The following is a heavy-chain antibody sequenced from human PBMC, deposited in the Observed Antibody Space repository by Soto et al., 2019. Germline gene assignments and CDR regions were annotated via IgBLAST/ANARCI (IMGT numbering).Heavy chain of an antibody. J-gene: IGHJ4*02. V-gene: IGHV4-31*03. CDR3: ARQRGYSGYDSGRFDY. CDR1: GGSISSGGYY. D-gene: IGHD5-12*01. CDR2: IYDRGST. Sequence: QVQLQESGPGLVKPSQTLSLTCTVSGGSISSGGYYWSWIRQHPEKGLEWIGDIYDRGSTYYNPYLKSRVTISVDTSKNQFSLKLSSVTAADTAVYYCARQRGYSGYDSGRFDYWGQGTLVTVSS.